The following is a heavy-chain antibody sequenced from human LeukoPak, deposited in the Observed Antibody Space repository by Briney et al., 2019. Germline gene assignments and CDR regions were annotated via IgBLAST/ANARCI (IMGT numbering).Heavy chain of an antibody. CDR2: IIPIFGTA. Sequence: SVKVSCKASGGTFSSYAISWVRQAPGQGLEWMGGIIPIFGTANYAQKFQGRVTITADESTSTAYMELSSLRSEDTAVYYCARDYLVVATIMETYYYYYGMDVWGKGTTVTVSS. V-gene: IGHV1-69*01. D-gene: IGHD5-12*01. J-gene: IGHJ6*04. CDR3: ARDYLVVATIMETYYYYYGMDV. CDR1: GGTFSSYA.